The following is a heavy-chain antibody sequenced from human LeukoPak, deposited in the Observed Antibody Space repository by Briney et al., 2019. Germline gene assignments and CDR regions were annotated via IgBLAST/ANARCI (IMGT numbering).Heavy chain of an antibody. CDR3: ARDRLGLPTYY. CDR1: GFTASSNY. Sequence: GGSLRLSCAASGFTASSNYMSWVRQAPGKGLEWVSVIYSGGSTYYADSVKGRFTISRDNSKNTLYLQMNSLRAEDTAVYYCARDRLGLPTYYWGQGTLVTVSS. V-gene: IGHV3-53*01. J-gene: IGHJ4*02. D-gene: IGHD5-12*01. CDR2: IYSGGST.